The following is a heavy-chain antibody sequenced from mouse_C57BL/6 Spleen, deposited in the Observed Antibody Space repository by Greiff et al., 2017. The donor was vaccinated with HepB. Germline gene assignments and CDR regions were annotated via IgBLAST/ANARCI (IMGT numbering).Heavy chain of an antibody. D-gene: IGHD2-2*01. V-gene: IGHV1-80*01. CDR3: ARSDYGYGYYFDY. CDR2: IYPGEGDT. J-gene: IGHJ2*01. CDR1: GYALSGYG. Sequence: VQLQQSGAELVKPGASGKISCKASGYALSGYGMNGVKQRPGRGLGWIGQIYPGEGDTNYNGKFKGKATLTADKSSSTTYMQLSSLTSEDSAVYFCARSDYGYGYYFDYWGQGTTLTVSS.